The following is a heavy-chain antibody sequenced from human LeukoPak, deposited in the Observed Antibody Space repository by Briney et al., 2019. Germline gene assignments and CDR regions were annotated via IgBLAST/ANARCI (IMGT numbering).Heavy chain of an antibody. D-gene: IGHD2-2*01. V-gene: IGHV3-66*01. CDR2: IFSGGDT. J-gene: IGHJ5*02. CDR3: ARDPSAVTANTYA. Sequence: PGGSLRLSCAASGFTVSNNWTNWVRQAPGKGLEWVSLIFSGGDTQYADSVKDRFTISRDASKNTLYLQMSNLRAEDTAVYYCARDPSAVTANTYAWGQGTLVTASS. CDR1: GFTVSNNW.